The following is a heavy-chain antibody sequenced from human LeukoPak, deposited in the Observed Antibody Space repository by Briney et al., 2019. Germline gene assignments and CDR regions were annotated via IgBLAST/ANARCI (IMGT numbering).Heavy chain of an antibody. CDR1: GFSVSSGNY. D-gene: IGHD1-26*01. CDR2: IYHSGST. J-gene: IGHJ4*02. CDR3: ARLFSYYYIDY. V-gene: IGHV4-38-2*02. Sequence: KAAETLSLTCTASGFSVSSGNYWGWIRQPPGKVLEWTGSIYHSGSTYYNPSLKSRVTISLDTSKNQFSLRLSTLTAADTAVYYCARLFSYYYIDYWGQGTLVTVSA.